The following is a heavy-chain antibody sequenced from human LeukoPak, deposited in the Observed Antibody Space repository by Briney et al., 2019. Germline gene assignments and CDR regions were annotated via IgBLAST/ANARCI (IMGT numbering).Heavy chain of an antibody. CDR1: GGSISSGDYY. D-gene: IGHD6-13*01. V-gene: IGHV4-30-4*01. Sequence: PSQTLSLTCTVSGGSISSGDYYWSWIRQPPGKGLEWIGYIYYSGSTYYNPSLKSRVTISIDTSKNHFSLKLNSVTAADTAVYYCARRIAASDAFDIWGQGTMVTVSS. CDR3: ARRIAASDAFDI. CDR2: IYYSGST. J-gene: IGHJ3*02.